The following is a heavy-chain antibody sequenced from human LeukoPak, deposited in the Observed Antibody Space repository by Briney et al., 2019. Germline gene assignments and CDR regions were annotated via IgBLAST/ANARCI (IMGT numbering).Heavy chain of an antibody. D-gene: IGHD5-24*01. CDR3: AREGYRRDFDY. Sequence: SETLSLTCTVSGGSISSGGYYWRWLRQPPGKGLEWIGYIYHSGSTYYNPSLKSRVTISVDRSKNQFSLKLSSVTAADTAVYYCAREGYRRDFDYWGQGTLVTVSS. CDR1: GGSISSGGYY. CDR2: IYHSGST. J-gene: IGHJ4*02. V-gene: IGHV4-30-2*01.